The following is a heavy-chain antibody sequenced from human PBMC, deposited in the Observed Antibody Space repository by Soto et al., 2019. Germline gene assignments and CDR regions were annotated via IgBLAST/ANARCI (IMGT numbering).Heavy chain of an antibody. CDR3: ARESEDLTSNFDY. CDR1: GFTFSRYS. Sequence: GGSLRLSCAASGFTFSRYSMNWVRQAPGKGLEWVSSISSTTNYIYYADSMKGRFTVSRDNAKNSVYLEMNSLSAEDTALYYCARESEDLTSNFDYWGQGTLVTVS. J-gene: IGHJ4*02. CDR2: ISSTTNYI. V-gene: IGHV3-21*01.